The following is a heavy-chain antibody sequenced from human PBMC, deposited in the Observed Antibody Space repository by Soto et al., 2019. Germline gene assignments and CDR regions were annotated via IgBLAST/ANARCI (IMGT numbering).Heavy chain of an antibody. D-gene: IGHD3-10*01. CDR1: GGSISSSSYY. CDR2: IYYSGST. Sequence: SETLSLTCTVSGGSISSSSYYWGWIRQPPGKGLEWIGSIYYSGSTYYNPSLKSRVTISVDTSKNQFSLKLSSVTAADTAVYYCARLYHGSGSSIGYMDVWGKGTTVTVSS. CDR3: ARLYHGSGSSIGYMDV. V-gene: IGHV4-39*01. J-gene: IGHJ6*03.